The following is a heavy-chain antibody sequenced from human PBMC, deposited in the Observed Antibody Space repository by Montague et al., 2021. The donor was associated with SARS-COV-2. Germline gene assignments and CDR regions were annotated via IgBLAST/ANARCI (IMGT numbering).Heavy chain of an antibody. V-gene: IGHV4-59*01. CDR2: VHYTGST. CDR3: ARAQNICFIANCVNYFDL. D-gene: IGHD1-1*01. CDR1: GGSIRSYY. Sequence: SETLSLTCEVSGGSIRSYYWSWIRQSPGKGLEWVCYVHYTGSTKYNPSLKTRVTLSLNTPKSHFSLRLNSVTAADTAAYYCARAQNICFIANCVNYFDLWGLGAMVSVSS. J-gene: IGHJ4*01.